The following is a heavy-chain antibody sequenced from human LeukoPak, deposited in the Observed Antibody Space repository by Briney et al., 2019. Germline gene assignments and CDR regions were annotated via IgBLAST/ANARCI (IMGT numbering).Heavy chain of an antibody. CDR2: INHSGST. J-gene: IGHJ5*02. D-gene: IGHD6-19*01. Sequence: PSETLSLTCTVSGGSISSSSYYWSWIRQPPGKGLEWIGEINHSGSTNYNPSLKSRVTISVDTSKNQFSLKLSSVTAADTAVYCCARGLGQWLVRYGWWFDPWGQGTLVTVSS. CDR3: ARGLGQWLVRYGWWFDP. V-gene: IGHV4-39*07. CDR1: GGSISSSSYY.